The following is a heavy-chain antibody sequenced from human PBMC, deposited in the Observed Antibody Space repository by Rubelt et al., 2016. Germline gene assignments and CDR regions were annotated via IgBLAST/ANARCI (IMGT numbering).Heavy chain of an antibody. J-gene: IGHJ5*02. CDR3: ARGRDDDNWFDR. CDR1: GGTFSSYA. Sequence: QVQLVQSGAEVKKPGSSVKVSCKASGGTFSSYAISWVRQAPGQGLEWMGWINPNSGGTNFAQNVQGRVTMTRDTSISTAYMELSRLRSDDTAVYYCARGRDDDNWFDRWGQGTLVTVSS. D-gene: IGHD1-1*01. V-gene: IGHV1-2*02. CDR2: INPNSGGT.